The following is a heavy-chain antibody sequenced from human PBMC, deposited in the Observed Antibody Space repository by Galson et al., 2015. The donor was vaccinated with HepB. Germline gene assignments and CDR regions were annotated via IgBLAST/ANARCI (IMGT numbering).Heavy chain of an antibody. J-gene: IGHJ4*02. CDR1: GGSISSYY. CDR3: ARGPTRYYFDN. V-gene: IGHV4-59*01. Sequence: ETLSLTCTASGGSISSYYWSWIRQPPGKGLGWIGYIYYSGSTNYDPSLKSRVTISVDTSKNQFSLNLTSVTAADTAVYYCARGPTRYYFDNWGQGTLVTVSS. CDR2: IYYSGST.